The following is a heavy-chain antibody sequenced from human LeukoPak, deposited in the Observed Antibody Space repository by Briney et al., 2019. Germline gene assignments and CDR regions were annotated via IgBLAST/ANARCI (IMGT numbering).Heavy chain of an antibody. D-gene: IGHD3-22*01. CDR2: IYPGDSDT. CDR3: ARLSDTSVGSSGYYYVFAEYFQH. Sequence: PGESLKISCKGSGYSFTSYWIGWVRQMPGKGLEWMGIIYPGDSDTRYSPSFQGQVTIPADKSISTAYLQWSGLKASDTAMYYCARLSDTSVGSSGYYYVFAEYFQHWGQGTLVTVSS. CDR1: GYSFTSYW. J-gene: IGHJ1*01. V-gene: IGHV5-51*01.